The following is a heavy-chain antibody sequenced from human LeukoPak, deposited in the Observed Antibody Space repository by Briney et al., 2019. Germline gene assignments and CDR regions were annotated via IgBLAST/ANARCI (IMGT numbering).Heavy chain of an antibody. D-gene: IGHD3-10*01. J-gene: IGHJ4*02. CDR3: AKDVYLWLVD. CDR2: IRYDGSNK. V-gene: IGHV3-30*02. CDR1: GFTFSSYG. Sequence: GGSLRLSRAASGFTFSSYGMHWVRQAPGRGLEWVAFIRYDGSNKYYADSVKGRFTISRDNSKNTLYLQMNSLRAEDTAVYYCAKDVYLWLVDWGQGTLVTVSS.